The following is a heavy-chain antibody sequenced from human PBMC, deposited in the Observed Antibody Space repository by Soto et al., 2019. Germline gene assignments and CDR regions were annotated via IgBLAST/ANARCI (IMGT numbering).Heavy chain of an antibody. CDR1: GGTFSSYA. CDR2: IIPIFGTA. V-gene: IGHV1-69*06. Sequence: ASVKVSCKASGGTFSSYAISWVRQAPGQGLEWMGGIIPIFGTANYAQKFQGRVTITADKSTSTAYMELSSLRSEDTAVYYCAAGFDSSGYLGYWGQGTLVTVSS. D-gene: IGHD3-22*01. CDR3: AAGFDSSGYLGY. J-gene: IGHJ4*02.